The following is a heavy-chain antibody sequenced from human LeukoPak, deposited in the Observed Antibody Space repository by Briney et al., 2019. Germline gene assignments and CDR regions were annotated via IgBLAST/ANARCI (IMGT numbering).Heavy chain of an antibody. Sequence: GGSLRLSCAASGFTFSSYGMHWVRQAPGKGLEWVAFIRYDGSNKYYADSVKGRFTISRDNRKNILYLQMSSLTAEDTAVYYCARDGSGFYLYYYMDVWGKGTTVTVSS. CDR3: ARDGSGFYLYYYMDV. J-gene: IGHJ6*03. V-gene: IGHV3-30*02. CDR2: IRYDGSNK. D-gene: IGHD6-25*01. CDR1: GFTFSSYG.